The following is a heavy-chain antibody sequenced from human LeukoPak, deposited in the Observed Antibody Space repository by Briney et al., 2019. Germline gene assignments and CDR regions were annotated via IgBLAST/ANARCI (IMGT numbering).Heavy chain of an antibody. J-gene: IGHJ3*02. CDR3: ARALRLWGGNSGIAFDI. CDR1: GGSISSYY. Sequence: ASETLSLTCTVSGGSISSYYWSWIRQPPGKGLEWIGYIYNSGSTNYNHSLKSRVTISEDMSNNQFSLKLSSVTAADTAVYYCARALRLWGGNSGIAFDIWGQGTTVTVSP. CDR2: IYNSGST. D-gene: IGHD4-23*01. V-gene: IGHV4-59*01.